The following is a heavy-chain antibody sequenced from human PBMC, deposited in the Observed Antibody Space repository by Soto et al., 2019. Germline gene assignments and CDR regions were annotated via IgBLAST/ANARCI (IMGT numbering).Heavy chain of an antibody. CDR1: GFTFSNAW. J-gene: IGHJ4*02. CDR2: IKSKIDGGTT. CDR3: TTFEYSESSGYYYGRIDY. Sequence: EVQLVESGGGLVKPGGSLRLSCAASGFTFSNAWMSWVRQAPGKGLEWVGRIKSKIDGGTTDYAAPVKGRFTISRDDSKNTLYLQMNSLKTEDTAVYDCTTFEYSESSGYYYGRIDYRGQGTLVTVSS. V-gene: IGHV3-15*01. D-gene: IGHD3-22*01.